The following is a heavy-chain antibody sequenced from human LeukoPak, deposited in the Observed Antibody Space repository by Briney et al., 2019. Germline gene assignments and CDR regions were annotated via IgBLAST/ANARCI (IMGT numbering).Heavy chain of an antibody. CDR2: IYYSGST. V-gene: IGHV4-39*07. Sequence: PSETLSLTCTVSGGSISSSSYYWGWIRQPPGKGLEWIGSIYYSGSTYYNPSLKSRVTISVDTSKNQFSLKLSSVTAADTAVYYYATSTYYYDSSGYLFDYWGQGTLVTVSS. CDR3: ATSTYYYDSSGYLFDY. D-gene: IGHD3-22*01. J-gene: IGHJ4*02. CDR1: GGSISSSSYY.